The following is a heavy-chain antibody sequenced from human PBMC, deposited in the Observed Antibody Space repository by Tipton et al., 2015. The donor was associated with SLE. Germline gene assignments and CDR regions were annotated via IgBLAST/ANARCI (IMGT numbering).Heavy chain of an antibody. CDR1: DGSISSDY. Sequence: GLVKPSETLSLTCTVSDGSISSDYWSWIREPPGKGLEWIGYIHYSGNAIYNPSLKSRVTISVDTSKNQFSLRLSSVTAADTAVYFCARPYDNPYYYGSGGDAFDIWGQGTMVTVSS. V-gene: IGHV4-59*01. J-gene: IGHJ3*02. D-gene: IGHD3-10*01. CDR2: IHYSGNA. CDR3: ARPYDNPYYYGSGGDAFDI.